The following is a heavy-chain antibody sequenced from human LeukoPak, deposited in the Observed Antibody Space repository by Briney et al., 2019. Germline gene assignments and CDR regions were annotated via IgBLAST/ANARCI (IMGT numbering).Heavy chain of an antibody. J-gene: IGHJ3*02. CDR1: GGSISSHY. CDR2: IYYSGST. D-gene: IGHD4-17*01. V-gene: IGHV4-59*11. CDR3: ARGWATVTTTVAFDI. Sequence: SETLSLTCTVSGGSISSHYWSWIRQPPGKGLEWIGYIYYSGSTNYNPSLKSRVTISVDTSKNQFSLKLSSVTAADRAVYYCARGWATVTTTVAFDIWGQGTMVTVSS.